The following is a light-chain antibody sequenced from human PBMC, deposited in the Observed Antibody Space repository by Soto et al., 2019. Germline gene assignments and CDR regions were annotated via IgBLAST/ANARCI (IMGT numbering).Light chain of an antibody. Sequence: DIQMTQSPSTLSESVGDRVTITCRASQSISSWLAWYQQKPGKAPKLLIYKASSLESGVPSRFRGSGSGTEFTLTISSLQPDDFATYYCQQYNSYKYTFGQGTKLEIK. V-gene: IGKV1-5*03. CDR1: QSISSW. J-gene: IGKJ2*01. CDR3: QQYNSYKYT. CDR2: KAS.